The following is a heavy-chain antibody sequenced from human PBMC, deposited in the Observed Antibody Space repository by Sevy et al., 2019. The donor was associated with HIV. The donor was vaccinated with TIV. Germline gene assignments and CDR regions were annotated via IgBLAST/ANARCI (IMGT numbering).Heavy chain of an antibody. Sequence: GGSLRLSCTASGSTFGDYAMSWFRQAPGKGLEWVGFIRSKAYGGTTEYAASVKGRFTISRDDSKGIAYLQMNSLKTEETAEYYCTRVGSGRITIFGVVIIPGWFDPWGQGTLVTVSS. CDR2: IRSKAYGGTT. CDR3: TRVGSGRITIFGVVIIPGWFDP. D-gene: IGHD3-3*01. V-gene: IGHV3-49*03. J-gene: IGHJ5*02. CDR1: GSTFGDYA.